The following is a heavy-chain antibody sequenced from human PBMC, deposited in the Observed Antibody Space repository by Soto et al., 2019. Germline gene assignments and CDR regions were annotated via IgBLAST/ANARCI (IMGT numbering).Heavy chain of an antibody. D-gene: IGHD3-22*01. CDR2: VIPIFGTV. Sequence: QVQLVQSGAEVKKPGSSVKVSCEASGGTFSNYVLDWVRQAPGQGLEWMGGVIPIFGTVRHAENFQGRVTITADESTATAYMELSSLRYEDTAMYYCATGGEWDYYEHSGWRWGQGTLVTVSS. CDR3: ATGGEWDYYEHSGWR. J-gene: IGHJ1*01. V-gene: IGHV1-69*12. CDR1: GGTFSNYV.